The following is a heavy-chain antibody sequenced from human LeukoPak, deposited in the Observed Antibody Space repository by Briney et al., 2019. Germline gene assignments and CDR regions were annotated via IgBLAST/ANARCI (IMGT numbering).Heavy chain of an antibody. J-gene: IGHJ6*03. CDR3: ARVESGYDWDYYYYMDV. V-gene: IGHV1-3*01. D-gene: IGHD5-12*01. CDR2: INAGNGNT. CDR1: GYTFTSYA. Sequence: EASVKVSCKASGYTFTSYAMHWVRQAPGQRLEWMGWINAGNGNTKYSQKFQGRVTITRDTSASTAYMELSSLRSEDTAVYYCARVESGYDWDYYYYMDVWGKGTTVTVSS.